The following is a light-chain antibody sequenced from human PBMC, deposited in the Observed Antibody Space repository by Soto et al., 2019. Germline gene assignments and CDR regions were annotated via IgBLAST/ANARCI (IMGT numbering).Light chain of an antibody. CDR1: QGISSW. CDR2: DAS. V-gene: IGKV1-5*01. CDR3: QQYNSYSIT. Sequence: VQMTQSPSSVSASVGDRVTITCRASQGISSWLAWYQQKPGKAPKLLIYDASSLESGVPSRFSGSGSGTEFTLTISSLQPDDFATYYCQQYNSYSITFGQGTRLEIK. J-gene: IGKJ5*01.